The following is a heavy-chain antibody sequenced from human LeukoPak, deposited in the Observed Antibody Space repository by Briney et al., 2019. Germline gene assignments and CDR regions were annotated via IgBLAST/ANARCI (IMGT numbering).Heavy chain of an antibody. CDR1: GDSVSSNSAT. Sequence: SQTLSLTCVISGDSVSSNSATWNWIRQSPSRGLEWLGRTYYRSKWYTDYAVSVRSRITINPDTSKNQFSLQLNSLSPEDTAAYYCARLSSGYYDYWGQGTLVTVSS. J-gene: IGHJ4*02. V-gene: IGHV6-1*01. CDR2: TYYRSKWYT. D-gene: IGHD1-14*01. CDR3: ARLSSGYYDY.